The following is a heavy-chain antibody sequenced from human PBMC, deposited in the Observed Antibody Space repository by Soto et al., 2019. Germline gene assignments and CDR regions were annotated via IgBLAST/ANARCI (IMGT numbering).Heavy chain of an antibody. J-gene: IGHJ4*02. CDR3: TTSVSVPAAFDF. CDR1: GFTFTNAW. V-gene: IGHV3-15*01. CDR2: IRSQTDGGTT. D-gene: IGHD2-2*01. Sequence: EVQLVESGGGLVKPGGSLRLSCAASGFTFTNAWMNWVRQAPGKGLEWLGRIRSQTDGGTTDYAAPVKGRFTFSRDDLKNTLYLQMNSLKTVDTAVYYCTTSVSVPAAFDFWGQGTLVTVSS.